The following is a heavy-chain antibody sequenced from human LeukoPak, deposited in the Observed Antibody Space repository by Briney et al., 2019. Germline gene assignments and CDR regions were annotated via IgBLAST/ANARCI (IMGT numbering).Heavy chain of an antibody. CDR2: INHSGST. CDR1: GGSFSGYY. Sequence: KASETLSLTFAGYGGSFSGYYWTWIRQPPGKGLEWIGEINHSGSTNYNPSLKSRVTISVDTSKNQFSLKLSSVTAADTAVYYCARVCYDFWSGYTRAGSDYYYYMDVWGKGTTVTVSS. J-gene: IGHJ6*03. D-gene: IGHD3-3*01. V-gene: IGHV4-34*01. CDR3: ARVCYDFWSGYTRAGSDYYYYMDV.